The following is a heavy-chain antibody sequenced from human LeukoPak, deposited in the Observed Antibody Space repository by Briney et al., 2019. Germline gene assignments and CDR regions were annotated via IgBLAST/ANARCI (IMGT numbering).Heavy chain of an antibody. V-gene: IGHV1-69*13. Sequence: SVKVSCKASGGTFSSYAISWVRQAPGHGLECMGGIIPIFGTANYAQKFQGRVTITADESTSTAYMELSSLRSEDTAVYYCARSRRMGGGDPRDYGMDVWGQGTTVTVSS. CDR3: ARSRRMGGGDPRDYGMDV. CDR2: IIPIFGTA. D-gene: IGHD2-21*02. CDR1: GGTFSSYA. J-gene: IGHJ6*02.